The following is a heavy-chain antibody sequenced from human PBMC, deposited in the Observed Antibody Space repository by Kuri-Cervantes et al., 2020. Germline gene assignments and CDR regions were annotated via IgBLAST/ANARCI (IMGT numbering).Heavy chain of an antibody. CDR1: GVSVRSYH. V-gene: IGHV4-34*01. CDR2: INHSGST. CDR3: ARGQGKRSSSGWASMGY. J-gene: IGHJ4*02. Sequence: SETLSLTCNVSGVSVRSYHWSWIRQPPGKGLEWIGEINHSGSTNYNPSLKSRVTISVDTSKNQFSLKLSSVTAADTAVYYCARGQGKRSSSGWASMGYWGQGTLVTVSS. D-gene: IGHD6-19*01.